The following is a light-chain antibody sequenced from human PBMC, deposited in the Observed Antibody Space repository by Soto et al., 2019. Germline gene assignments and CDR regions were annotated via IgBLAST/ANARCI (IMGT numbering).Light chain of an antibody. V-gene: IGKV3-15*01. CDR2: GAS. Sequence: IVMTQSPATLSLSRLGIATRSFMASQSVSSNLAWYQQKPGQAPRLLIYGASTRATGIPARFSGSGSGTEFTLTISSLQSEDFAVYYCQQYNNWPPSITFGQGTRLE. CDR1: QSVSSN. J-gene: IGKJ5*01. CDR3: QQYNNWPPSIT.